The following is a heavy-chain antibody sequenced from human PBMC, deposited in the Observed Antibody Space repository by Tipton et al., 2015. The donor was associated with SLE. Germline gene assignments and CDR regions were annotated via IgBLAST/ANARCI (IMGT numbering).Heavy chain of an antibody. CDR3: ARVYGDYEAFDI. J-gene: IGHJ3*02. Sequence: SLRLSCAASGFTFSSYDMHWVRQATGKGLEWVSAIGTAGDTYYPGSVKGRFTISRENAKNSLYLQMNSLRAEDTAVYYCARVYGDYEAFDIWGQGTMVTVSS. CDR2: IGTAGDT. CDR1: GFTFSSYD. V-gene: IGHV3-13*01. D-gene: IGHD4-17*01.